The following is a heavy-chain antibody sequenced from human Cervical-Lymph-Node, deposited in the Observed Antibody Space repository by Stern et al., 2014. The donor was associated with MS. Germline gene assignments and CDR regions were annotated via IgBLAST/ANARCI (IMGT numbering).Heavy chain of an antibody. V-gene: IGHV3-30*18. J-gene: IGHJ5*02. CDR2: ISYDGSNK. D-gene: IGHD6-6*01. CDR3: AKDGRIAARPDRYNWFDP. CDR1: GFTFSSYG. Sequence: MQLVESGGGVVQPGRSLRLSCAASGFTFSSYGMHWVRQAPGKGLEWVAVISYDGSNKYYADSVKGRFPISRDNSKNTLYLQMNSLRAEDTAVYYCAKDGRIAARPDRYNWFDPWGQGTLVTVSS.